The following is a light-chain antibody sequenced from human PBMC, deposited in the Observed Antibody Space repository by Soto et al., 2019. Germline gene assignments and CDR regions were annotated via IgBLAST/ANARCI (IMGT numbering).Light chain of an antibody. Sequence: DIQMTQSPSSLSASVGDRVTITCQASQDIKKNVNWYQQKPGKVPKVLIYDASTLETGVPSRFSGSGSETEFTLTISSLQPDDFATYYCQHYNSYSEAFGQGTKVDIK. J-gene: IGKJ1*01. V-gene: IGKV1-33*01. CDR1: QDIKKN. CDR3: QHYNSYSEA. CDR2: DAS.